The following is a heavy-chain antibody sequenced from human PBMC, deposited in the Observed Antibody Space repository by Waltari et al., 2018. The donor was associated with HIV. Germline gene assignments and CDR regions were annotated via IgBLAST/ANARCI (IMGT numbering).Heavy chain of an antibody. V-gene: IGHV3-73*02. D-gene: IGHD2-2*01. CDR2: IRSKANNYAT. J-gene: IGHJ4*02. CDR3: SRWSAVPVD. CDR1: GFTFSAYD. Sequence: EVQLVESGGGLVQPGGSLNLACAASGFTFSAYDLHWVRQASGKGLEWVGRIRSKANNYATAYAASVKGRFTISRDDSKNTAYLQMNSLKTEDTAVYYCSRWSAVPVDWGQGSLVTVSS.